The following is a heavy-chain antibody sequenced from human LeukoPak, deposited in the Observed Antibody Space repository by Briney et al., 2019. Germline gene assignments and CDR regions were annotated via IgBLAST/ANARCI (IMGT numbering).Heavy chain of an antibody. D-gene: IGHD2-2*01. Sequence: SVKVSCKASGYTFTSYGISWVRQAPGQGLEWMGWISAYNGNTNYAQKLQGRVTMTTDTSTSTAYMELRSLRSDDTAVYYCARAAVVPAAIPPEDYWGQGTLVTVSS. V-gene: IGHV1-18*01. J-gene: IGHJ4*02. CDR2: ISAYNGNT. CDR1: GYTFTSYG. CDR3: ARAAVVPAAIPPEDY.